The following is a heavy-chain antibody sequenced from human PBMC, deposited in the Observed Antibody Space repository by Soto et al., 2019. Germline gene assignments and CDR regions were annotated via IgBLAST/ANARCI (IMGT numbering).Heavy chain of an antibody. V-gene: IGHV4-34*01. CDR2: INHSGHT. CDR3: ARGLRYYGSGSHYGLDV. CDR1: GESFSDFY. J-gene: IGHJ6*02. D-gene: IGHD3-10*01. Sequence: SETLSLTCAASGESFSDFYWSWIRQPPGKGLEWIGEINHSGHTSYNPSLKSRVTISVDSSKNQFSLKLSSVTAADTAVYYCARGLRYYGSGSHYGLDVWGQGTTVTVSS.